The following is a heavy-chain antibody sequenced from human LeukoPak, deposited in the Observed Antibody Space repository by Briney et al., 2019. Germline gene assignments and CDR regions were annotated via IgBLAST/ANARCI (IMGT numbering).Heavy chain of an antibody. J-gene: IGHJ5*02. D-gene: IGHD2-21*01. V-gene: IGHV1-2*02. CDR3: ARHVAASVWFDP. CDR1: GYNYW. Sequence: GESLKISCKASGYNYWIGWVRQMPGKGLEWMGWINPNNGGTYYAQNFQGRVTMTRDTSISTAYMEVSRLRSDDTAIYYCARHVAASVWFDPWGQGTLVTVSS. CDR2: INPNNGGT.